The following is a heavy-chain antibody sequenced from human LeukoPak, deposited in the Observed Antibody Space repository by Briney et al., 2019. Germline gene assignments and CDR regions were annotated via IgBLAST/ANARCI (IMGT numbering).Heavy chain of an antibody. J-gene: IGHJ4*02. D-gene: IGHD4-17*01. CDR1: GFAFSNYA. CDR3: ARGTGAVTTETTLFDY. CDR2: ISGSGGST. Sequence: GGSLRLSCAASGFAFSNYAMSWVRQAPEKGLEWVSTISGSGGSTFYADSVKGRFAISRDNSGNTLYLQMNSLRAEDTAVYYCARGTGAVTTETTLFDYWGQGTLVTVSS. V-gene: IGHV3-23*01.